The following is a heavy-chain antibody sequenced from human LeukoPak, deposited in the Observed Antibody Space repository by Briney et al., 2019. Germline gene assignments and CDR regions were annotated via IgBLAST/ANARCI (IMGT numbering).Heavy chain of an antibody. CDR2: IIPILGIA. CDR3: ARDSSGYYYLDY. CDR1: GGTFSSYA. J-gene: IGHJ4*02. V-gene: IGHV1-69*04. Sequence: SVKVSCKASGGTFSSYAISWVRQAPGQGLEWMGRIIPILGIANYAQKFQGRVTIIADKSTSTAYMELSSLRSEDTAVYYCARDSSGYYYLDYWGQGTLVTVSS. D-gene: IGHD3-22*01.